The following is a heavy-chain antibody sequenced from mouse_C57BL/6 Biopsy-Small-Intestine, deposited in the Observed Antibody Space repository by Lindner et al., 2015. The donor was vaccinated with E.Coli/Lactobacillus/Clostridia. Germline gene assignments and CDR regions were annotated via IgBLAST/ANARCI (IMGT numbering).Heavy chain of an antibody. CDR1: GYTFTNYW. V-gene: IGHV1-63*01. CDR3: ARENGDYFDY. J-gene: IGHJ2*01. CDR2: IYPGGGYT. Sequence: VQLQESGAELVRPGTSVKMSCKASGYTFTNYWIGWAKQRPGHGLEWIGDIYPGGGYTNYNEKFKGKATLTADKSSSTAYMQFSSLTSEDSAIYYCARENGDYFDYWGQGTTLTVSS.